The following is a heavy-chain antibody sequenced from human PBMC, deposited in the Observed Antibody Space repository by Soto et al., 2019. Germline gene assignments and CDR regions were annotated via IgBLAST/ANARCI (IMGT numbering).Heavy chain of an antibody. Sequence: PSETLSLTCGVSGDSISSSNWWNWVRQPPGKGLEWIGEIHHSGSTSYNPSLKSRVTISVDKSKNQFSLKLNSVIAADTAVYYCARARQYCSSTRCYLDPWGQGTLVTVSS. CDR3: ARARQYCSSTRCYLDP. J-gene: IGHJ5*02. D-gene: IGHD2-2*01. CDR1: GDSISSSNW. CDR2: IHHSGST. V-gene: IGHV4-4*02.